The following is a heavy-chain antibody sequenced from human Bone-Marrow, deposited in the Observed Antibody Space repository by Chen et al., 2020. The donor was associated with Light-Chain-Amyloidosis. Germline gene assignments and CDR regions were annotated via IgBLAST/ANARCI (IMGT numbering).Heavy chain of an antibody. CDR3: ARRRDGYNFDY. V-gene: IGHV5-51*01. J-gene: IGHJ4*02. D-gene: IGHD5-12*01. CDR1: GYTFPNYW. Sequence: EVQLEQSGPEVNKPGESLKISCKGSGYTFPNYWIGWVRQMPGKGLEWMGVIYPDDSDARYSPSFEGQVTISAVKSITTAYLQWRSLKASDTAMYYCARRRDGYNFDYWGQGTLVTVSS. CDR2: IYPDDSDA.